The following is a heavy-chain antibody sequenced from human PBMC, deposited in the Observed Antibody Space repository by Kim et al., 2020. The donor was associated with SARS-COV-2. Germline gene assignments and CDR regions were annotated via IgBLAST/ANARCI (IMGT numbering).Heavy chain of an antibody. CDR1: GFTFNKFW. D-gene: IGHD2-15*01. Sequence: GGSLRLSCAASGFTFNKFWMNWVRQAPGKGLEWVANIKEDGSDKYYGDSVKGRFAISRDNARNSLFLQMNDLRAEDTAIYYCASDGRGVSSQYNWFAPWGQGTLVTVSS. CDR2: IKEDGSDK. J-gene: IGHJ5*02. CDR3: ASDGRGVSSQYNWFAP. V-gene: IGHV3-7*01.